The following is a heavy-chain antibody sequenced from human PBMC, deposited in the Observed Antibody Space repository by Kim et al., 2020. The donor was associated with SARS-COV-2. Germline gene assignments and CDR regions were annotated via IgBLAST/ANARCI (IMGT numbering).Heavy chain of an antibody. Sequence: GGSLRLSCAASGFTFSSYWMSWVRQAPGKGLEWVANIKQDGSEKYYLDSVKGRFTLSRDNAKNSLYLQMNSLRAEDTAVYYCARVRISYGYPFDYWGQGTLVTVSS. V-gene: IGHV3-7*01. J-gene: IGHJ4*02. D-gene: IGHD5-18*01. CDR2: IKQDGSEK. CDR1: GFTFSSYW. CDR3: ARVRISYGYPFDY.